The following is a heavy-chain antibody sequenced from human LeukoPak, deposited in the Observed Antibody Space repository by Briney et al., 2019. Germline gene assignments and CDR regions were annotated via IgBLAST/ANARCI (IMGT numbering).Heavy chain of an antibody. CDR1: GXTFSSYE. J-gene: IGHJ6*02. CDR3: ARTWAAYYYAMDV. V-gene: IGHV3-48*03. D-gene: IGHD7-27*01. CDR2: ISSSGTTI. Sequence: GGSLRLSCAASGXTFSSYEMNWVRQAPGKGLEWVSYISSSGTTIYYADSVKGRFTISRDNAKNSLYLQMNSPRAEDTALYYCARTWAAYYYAMDVWGQGTTVTVSS.